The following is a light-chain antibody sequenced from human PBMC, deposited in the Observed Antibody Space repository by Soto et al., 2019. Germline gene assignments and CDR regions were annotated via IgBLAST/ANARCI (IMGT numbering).Light chain of an antibody. CDR2: EVT. Sequence: QSALTQPASVSGSPGQSITISCTGSITDLGAYDYVSWYQQHPGQVPQLIIFEVTNRPSGVPDRFSGSKSGNTASLTISGLQADDEADYYCSSYTISSTVVFGGGTQLTVL. V-gene: IGLV2-14*01. CDR3: SSYTISSTVV. J-gene: IGLJ2*01. CDR1: ITDLGAYDY.